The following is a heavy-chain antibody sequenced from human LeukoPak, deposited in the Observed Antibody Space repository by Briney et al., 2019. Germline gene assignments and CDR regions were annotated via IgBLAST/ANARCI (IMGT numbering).Heavy chain of an antibody. D-gene: IGHD2-15*01. Sequence: PGGSLRLSCAASGFTFSSYSMNWVRQAPGKGLEWVSYISSSSSTIYYADSVKGRFTISRDNSKNTLFLQMNSLRAEDTAVYYCATEGGPPIERYWGQGTLVTVSS. V-gene: IGHV3-48*01. CDR2: ISSSSSTI. J-gene: IGHJ4*02. CDR1: GFTFSSYS. CDR3: ATEGGPPIERY.